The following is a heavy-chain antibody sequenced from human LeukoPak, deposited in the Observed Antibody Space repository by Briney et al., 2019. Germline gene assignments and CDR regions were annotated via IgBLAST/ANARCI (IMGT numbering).Heavy chain of an antibody. J-gene: IGHJ3*01. V-gene: IGHV3-23*01. CDR1: GFAFSTYA. Sequence: GGSLRLSCAASGFAFSTYAMSWVRQAPGKGLEWVSALSGNGYKTFYADSVKGRFTVSRDNSKNTLYLQMNSLRADDSALYYCARDLSYALGAWGQGTMVTVSS. CDR2: LSGNGYKT. CDR3: ARDLSYALGA.